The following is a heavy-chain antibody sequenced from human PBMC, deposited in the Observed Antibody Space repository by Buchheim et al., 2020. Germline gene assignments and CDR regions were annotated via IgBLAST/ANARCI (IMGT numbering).Heavy chain of an antibody. J-gene: IGHJ4*02. D-gene: IGHD2-15*01. CDR2: IIPIFGTA. Sequence: QVQLVQSGAEVKKPGSSVKVSCKASGYTFTSYAISWVRQAPGQGLEWMGWIIPIFGTAGYAQKFQGRVTMTANTSTSTAYRELSSLRSEDKGVYYCGRNQDGGFNWGQGTL. CDR3: GRNQDGGFN. V-gene: IGHV1-69*06. CDR1: GYTFTSYA.